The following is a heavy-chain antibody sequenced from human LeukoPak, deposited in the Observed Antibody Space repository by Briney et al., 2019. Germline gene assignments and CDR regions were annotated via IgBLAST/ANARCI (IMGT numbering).Heavy chain of an antibody. D-gene: IGHD3-10*01. CDR3: ARHTMVRGVIIGPVDY. V-gene: IGHV4-38-2*01. Sequence: NPSETLSLTCAVSGYSISSGYYWGWIRQPPGKGLEWIGSIYHSGSTYYNPSLKSRVTISVDTSKNQFSLKLSSVTAADTAVYYCARHTMVRGVIIGPVDYWGQGTLVTVSS. J-gene: IGHJ4*02. CDR2: IYHSGST. CDR1: GYSISSGYY.